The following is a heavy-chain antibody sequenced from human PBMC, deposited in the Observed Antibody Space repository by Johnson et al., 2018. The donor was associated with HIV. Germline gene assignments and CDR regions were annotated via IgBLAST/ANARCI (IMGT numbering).Heavy chain of an antibody. J-gene: IGHJ3*02. CDR3: ARDGRKLTYYYDSSGYDDAFDI. CDR2: IWYDGSNK. D-gene: IGHD3-22*01. V-gene: IGHV3-33*01. Sequence: QVQLVESGGGVVQPGGSLRLSCAASGFTFSSYAMHWVRQAPGMGLEWVAVIWYDGSNKYYADSVKGRFTISRDNSKNTLYLQMNSLRAEDTAVYYCARDGRKLTYYYDSSGYDDAFDIWGQGTMVTVSS. CDR1: GFTFSSYA.